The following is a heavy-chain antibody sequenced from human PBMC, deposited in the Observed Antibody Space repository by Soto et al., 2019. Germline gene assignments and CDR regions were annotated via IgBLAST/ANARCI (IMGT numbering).Heavy chain of an antibody. CDR3: ARDPTRGYDFWSGYLTVGMDV. CDR2: ISAYNGNT. CDR1: GYTSTSYG. D-gene: IGHD3-3*01. J-gene: IGHJ6*02. V-gene: IGHV1-18*04. Sequence: ASVKVSCKASGYTSTSYGISWVRQAPGQGLEWMGWISAYNGNTNYAQKLQGRVTMTTDTSTSTAYMELRSLRSDDTAVYYCARDPTRGYDFWSGYLTVGMDVWG.